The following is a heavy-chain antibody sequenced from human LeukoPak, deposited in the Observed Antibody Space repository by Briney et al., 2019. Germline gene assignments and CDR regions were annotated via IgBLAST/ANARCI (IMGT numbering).Heavy chain of an antibody. CDR2: ISGSGGST. J-gene: IGHJ4*01. D-gene: IGHD1-7*01. V-gene: IGHV3-23*01. CDR3: ARANNWNYPYYFDY. Sequence: GGSLRLSCAASGFTFSSYAMSWVRQAPGEGLEWVSAISGSGGSTYYADSVKGRFTISRDNSKNTLYLQMNSLRAEDTAVYYCARANNWNYPYYFDYWGHGTLVTVSS. CDR1: GFTFSSYA.